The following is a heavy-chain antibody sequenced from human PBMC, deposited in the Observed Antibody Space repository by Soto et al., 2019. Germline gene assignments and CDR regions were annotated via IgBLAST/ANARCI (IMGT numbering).Heavy chain of an antibody. V-gene: IGHV1-58*01. CDR2: IVVGSGNT. CDR3: AAEGRRADYYGMDV. Sequence: SVKVSCKASGFTFTSSAVQWVRQARGQRLEWIGWIVVGSGNTNYAQKFQERVTITRDMSTSTAYMELSSLRSEDTAVYYCAAEGRRADYYGMDVWGQGTTVTVAS. CDR1: GFTFTSSA. J-gene: IGHJ6*02. D-gene: IGHD2-15*01.